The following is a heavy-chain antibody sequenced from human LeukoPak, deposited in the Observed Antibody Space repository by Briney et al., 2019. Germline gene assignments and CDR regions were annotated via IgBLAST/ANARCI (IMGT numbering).Heavy chain of an antibody. J-gene: IGHJ5*02. Sequence: SETLSLTCAVSGGSISSSNWWSWVRQPPGKGLEWIGYIYYSGSTNYNPSLKSRVTISVDTSKNQFSLKLSSVTAADTAVYYCARDGSPTGGSGSYYLDWFDPWGQGTLVTVSS. V-gene: IGHV4-4*02. D-gene: IGHD3-10*01. CDR3: ARDGSPTGGSGSYYLDWFDP. CDR2: IYYSGST. CDR1: GGSISSSNW.